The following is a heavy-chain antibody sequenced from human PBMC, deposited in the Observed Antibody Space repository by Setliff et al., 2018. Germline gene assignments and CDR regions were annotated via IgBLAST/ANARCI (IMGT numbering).Heavy chain of an antibody. J-gene: IGHJ4*02. D-gene: IGHD7-27*01. CDR3: VRDLHWGFDY. V-gene: IGHV3-48*01. Sequence: GGSLRLSCAASGFTFSDYSMNWVRQAPGKGLEWVSYISSSSSTIYYADSVKGRFSISRDNAKKSLFLQMNSLRVEDTAVYYCVRDLHWGFDYWGLGTLVTVSS. CDR2: ISSSSSTI. CDR1: GFTFSDYS.